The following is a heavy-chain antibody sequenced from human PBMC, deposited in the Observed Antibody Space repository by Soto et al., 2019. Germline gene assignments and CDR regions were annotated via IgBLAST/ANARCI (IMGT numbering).Heavy chain of an antibody. CDR3: ARDSDIYYGMDV. D-gene: IGHD3-9*01. Sequence: XESLRLSCAVSGFTFSGHSMNWVRRAPGKGLEWVSYISSTSSARYYADSVRGRFTISRDNVKYSLYLQMNSLTDEDTAVYYCARDSDIYYGMDVWGQGTTVTVSS. CDR2: ISSTSSAR. V-gene: IGHV3-48*02. CDR1: GFTFSGHS. J-gene: IGHJ6*02.